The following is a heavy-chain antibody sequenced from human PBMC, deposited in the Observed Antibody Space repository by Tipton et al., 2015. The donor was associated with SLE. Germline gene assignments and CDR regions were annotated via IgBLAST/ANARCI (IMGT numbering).Heavy chain of an antibody. J-gene: IGHJ6*03. V-gene: IGHV4-34*01. CDR3: ARESVYYYYYMDV. CDR1: GGSFSGYY. CDR2: INHSGST. Sequence: TLSLTCAVYGGSFSGYYWSWIRQPPGKGLEWIGEINHSGSTNYNPSLKSRVTISVDTSKNQFSLKLSSVTAADTAVYYCARESVYYYYYMDVWGKGTTVTVSS.